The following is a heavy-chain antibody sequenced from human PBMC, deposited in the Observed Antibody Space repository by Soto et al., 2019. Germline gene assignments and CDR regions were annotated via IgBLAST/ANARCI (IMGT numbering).Heavy chain of an antibody. Sequence: PGGSLRLSCAASGFTFSSYAMSWVRQAPGKGLEWVSALSGSGGSTYYADSVKGRFTIARDNSKNTLYLQMNSLRADDTAVYYCEKDDGRGGTILGVVNTDAFDIWGQGTMVTFS. CDR2: LSGSGGST. CDR3: EKDDGRGGTILGVVNTDAFDI. J-gene: IGHJ3*02. D-gene: IGHD3-3*01. V-gene: IGHV3-23*01. CDR1: GFTFSSYA.